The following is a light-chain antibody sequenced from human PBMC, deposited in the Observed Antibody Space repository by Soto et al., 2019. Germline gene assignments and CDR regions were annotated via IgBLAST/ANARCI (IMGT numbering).Light chain of an antibody. CDR3: QQRSNWPRLT. V-gene: IGKV3-11*01. J-gene: IGKJ4*01. CDR2: DAS. CDR1: QSVSSY. Sequence: EIVLTQSPSTLSLSPGERATLSFRASQSVSSYLAWYQQKPGQAPRLLIYDASNRATGIPARFSGSGSGTDVTLTISSLEPEDFAFYYCQQRSNWPRLTFGGGTNVEIK.